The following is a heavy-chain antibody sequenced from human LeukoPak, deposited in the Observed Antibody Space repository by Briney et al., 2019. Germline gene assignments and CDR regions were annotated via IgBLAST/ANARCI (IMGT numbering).Heavy chain of an antibody. CDR1: GYTFTGYY. CDR2: INLSGGTT. V-gene: IGHV1-46*01. D-gene: IGHD3-16*02. CDR3: ARAEAAFGGVIAPFDY. J-gene: IGHJ4*02. Sequence: SVKVSCTASGYTFTGYYMHWGRQAPEQGLEWMGIINLSGGTTTSAQNFQGRVAMTRDTSTTTVYVELSSLRSEDTAVYYCARAEAAFGGVIAPFDYWGQGSLVTVSS.